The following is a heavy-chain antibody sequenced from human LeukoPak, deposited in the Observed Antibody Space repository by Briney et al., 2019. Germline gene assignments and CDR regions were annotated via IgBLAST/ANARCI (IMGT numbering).Heavy chain of an antibody. J-gene: IGHJ4*02. Sequence: GGSLRLSCAASGFTFSLYSMTWVRQAPGKGLEWVANIAPDGSTQNYVDSLEGRFAISRDNPKNSLYLQMHSLRAEDAAVYYCARVIGGAIDHWGQGTLVTVSS. CDR3: ARVIGGAIDH. CDR2: IAPDGSTQ. CDR1: GFTFSLYS. V-gene: IGHV3-7*01. D-gene: IGHD1-26*01.